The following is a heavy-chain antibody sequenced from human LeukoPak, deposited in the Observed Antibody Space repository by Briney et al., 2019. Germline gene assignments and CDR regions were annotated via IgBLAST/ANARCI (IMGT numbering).Heavy chain of an antibody. D-gene: IGHD1-1*01. CDR3: ARGRTGYRRHNWFDP. Sequence: SETLSLTCTVSGGSISSYYWSWIRQPPGKGLEWIGYIYYSGSTNYNPSLKSRVTISVDTSKNQFSLKLSSVTAADTAVYYCARGRTGYRRHNWFDPWGQGTLVTVSS. J-gene: IGHJ5*02. CDR1: GGSISSYY. CDR2: IYYSGST. V-gene: IGHV4-59*01.